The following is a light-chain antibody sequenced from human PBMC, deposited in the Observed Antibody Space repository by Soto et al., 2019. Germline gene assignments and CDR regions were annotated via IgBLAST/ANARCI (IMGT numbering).Light chain of an antibody. CDR1: QSLLHSNGYNY. Sequence: DIVMTQSPLSLPVTPGEPASISCRSSQSLLHSNGYNYLDWYLQKPRQSPQLLIYLGSNRASGGPDRFSGSGSGTDFTLKISRVEAEDVGVYYCMQALQTPITFGQGTRLEIK. CDR3: MQALQTPIT. V-gene: IGKV2-28*01. J-gene: IGKJ5*01. CDR2: LGS.